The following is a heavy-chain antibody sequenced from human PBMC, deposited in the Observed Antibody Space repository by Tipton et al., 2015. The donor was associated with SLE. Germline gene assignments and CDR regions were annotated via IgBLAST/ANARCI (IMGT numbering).Heavy chain of an antibody. D-gene: IGHD6-6*01. Sequence: SLRLSCAVSGFTFSSHTMHWVRQAPGKGLEWVANIKQDGSEKYYVDSVKGRFTISRDNAKNSLYLQMNSLRAEDTAVYYCAREPYSSSWGYYYYVMDVWGQGTTVTVSS. CDR1: GFTFSSHT. V-gene: IGHV3-7*03. CDR2: IKQDGSEK. CDR3: AREPYSSSWGYYYYVMDV. J-gene: IGHJ6*02.